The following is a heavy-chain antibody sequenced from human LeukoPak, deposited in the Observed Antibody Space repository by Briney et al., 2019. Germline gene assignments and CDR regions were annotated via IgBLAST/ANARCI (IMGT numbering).Heavy chain of an antibody. CDR3: ARPYYYGSYYGMDV. D-gene: IGHD3-10*01. CDR2: IYAGDSDT. J-gene: IGHJ6*02. CDR1: GYIFTNYW. Sequence: GESLKISCKGSGYIFTNYWIGWVRQMPGKGLEWMGIIYAGDSDTRYSPSFQGQASITADKSISTAYLQWSSLKASDTAMYYCARPYYYGSYYGMDVWGQGTTVAVSS. V-gene: IGHV5-51*01.